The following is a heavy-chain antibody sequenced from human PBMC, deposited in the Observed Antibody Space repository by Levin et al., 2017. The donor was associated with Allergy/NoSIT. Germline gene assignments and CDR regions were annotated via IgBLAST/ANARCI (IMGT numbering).Heavy chain of an antibody. V-gene: IGHV3-30*14. Sequence: GESLKISCAASGFTFSHYAIHWVRKAPGKGLEWVAATSSDGSKKNYAGSVRGRFTMSRDNSESTVYLHISSLRPEDTAVYYCTRSYYDISGNSVSYYFDYWGQGTLVTVSS. D-gene: IGHD3-22*01. CDR1: GFTFSHYA. CDR2: TSSDGSKK. CDR3: TRSYYDISGNSVSYYFDY. J-gene: IGHJ4*02.